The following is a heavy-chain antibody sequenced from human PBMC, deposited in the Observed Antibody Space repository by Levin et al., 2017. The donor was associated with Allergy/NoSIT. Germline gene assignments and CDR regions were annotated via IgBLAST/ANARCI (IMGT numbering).Heavy chain of an antibody. CDR1: GFTFDSHT. CDR3: AKPIAVTTSYFDY. D-gene: IGHD4-11*01. CDR2: ITGRAATT. J-gene: IGHJ4*02. Sequence: GESLKISCAASGFTFDSHTMSWVRQAPGQGLEWVSAITGRAATTYYADSVKGRFTISKDNSKNTLYLQLNSLRAEDTAVYYCAKPIAVTTSYFDYWGQGTLVTVSS. V-gene: IGHV3-23*01.